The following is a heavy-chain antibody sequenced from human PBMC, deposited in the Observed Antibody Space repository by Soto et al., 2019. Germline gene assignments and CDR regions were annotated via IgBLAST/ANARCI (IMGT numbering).Heavy chain of an antibody. CDR1: GGTFSSYA. Sequence: QVQLVQSGAEVKKPGSSVKVSCKASGGTFSSYAISWVRQAPGQGLEWMGGIIPIFGTANYAQKFQGRVTITADESTSTAYMELSSLRSEETAVYYCARDATELELGLRWFDPWGQGTLVTVSS. CDR2: IIPIFGTA. D-gene: IGHD1-7*01. V-gene: IGHV1-69*01. CDR3: ARDATELELGLRWFDP. J-gene: IGHJ5*02.